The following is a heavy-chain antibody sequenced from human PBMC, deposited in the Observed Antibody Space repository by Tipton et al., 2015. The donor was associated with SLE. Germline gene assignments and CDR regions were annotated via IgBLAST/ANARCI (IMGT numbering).Heavy chain of an antibody. D-gene: IGHD3-10*01. CDR2: IYTSGST. J-gene: IGHJ4*02. V-gene: IGHV4-4*07. Sequence: TLSLTCTVSGGSISSYYWSWIRQPAGKGLEWIGRIYTSGSTNYNPSLKSRVTISVDTSKNQFSLKLSSVTAADTAVYYCARSAGSGSYYSDYFDYWGQGTLVTVSS. CDR3: ARSAGSGSYYSDYFDY. CDR1: GGSISSYY.